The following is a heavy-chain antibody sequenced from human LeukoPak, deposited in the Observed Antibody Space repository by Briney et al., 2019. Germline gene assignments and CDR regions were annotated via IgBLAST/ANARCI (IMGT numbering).Heavy chain of an antibody. CDR3: ARGLFGGSGSSFYGMDV. J-gene: IGHJ6*02. Sequence: ASVKVSCKASGYTFTSYDINWVRQATGQGLEWMGWMNPNSGNAGYAQKFQGRVTMTRNTSISTAYMELSSLRSEDTAVYYCARGLFGGSGSSFYGMDVWGQGTTVTVSS. V-gene: IGHV1-8*01. D-gene: IGHD3-10*01. CDR2: MNPNSGNA. CDR1: GYTFTSYD.